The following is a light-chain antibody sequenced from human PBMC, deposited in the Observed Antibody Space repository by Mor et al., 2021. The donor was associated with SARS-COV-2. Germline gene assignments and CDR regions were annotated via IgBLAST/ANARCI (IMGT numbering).Light chain of an antibody. V-gene: IGKV3-11*01. CDR3: QQRRSIPLT. Sequence: CRASQSVGGDLAWYQQKPRQAPRLLIYDASNRASDIPARFRGFGSGTDFTLTISSLEPDDFAVYYCQQRRSIPLTFGGGTTVE. J-gene: IGKJ4*01. CDR1: QSVGGD. CDR2: DAS.